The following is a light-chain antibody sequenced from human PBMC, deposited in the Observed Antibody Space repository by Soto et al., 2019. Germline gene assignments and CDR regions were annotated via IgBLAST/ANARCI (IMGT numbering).Light chain of an antibody. CDR1: QSVSSY. J-gene: IGKJ5*01. Sequence: EIVLTQSPATLSLSPGERATLSCRASQSVSSYLAWYQQKPGQAPRLLIYDASNRATGIPARFSGSGSGTDFTLTISSLEPEDFAAYYCQQRSNWPEDTFGQGTRLEIK. V-gene: IGKV3-11*01. CDR2: DAS. CDR3: QQRSNWPEDT.